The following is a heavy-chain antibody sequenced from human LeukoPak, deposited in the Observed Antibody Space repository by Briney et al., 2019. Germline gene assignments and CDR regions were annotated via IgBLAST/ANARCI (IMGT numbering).Heavy chain of an antibody. CDR2: LISSGAST. V-gene: IGHV3-23*01. CDR1: GFTFTHYG. D-gene: IGHD5-24*01. J-gene: IGHJ4*02. CDR3: GRDSRWAQPDY. Sequence: GGTLRLSCAASGFTFTHYGMNWVRQAPGEGLEWVSGLISSGASTYYADSVKGRFTVSRDNSKNMVYLQINSLTAEDTAIYYCGRDSRWAQPDYWGQGTLVTVSS.